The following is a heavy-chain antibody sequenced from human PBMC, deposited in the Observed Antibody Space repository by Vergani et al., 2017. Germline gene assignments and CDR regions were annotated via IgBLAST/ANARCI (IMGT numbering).Heavy chain of an antibody. V-gene: IGHV1-18*04. J-gene: IGHJ5*02. CDR1: GYTFTGYY. CDR2: INAYNGNT. CDR3: ARASYCSSTSCYIEGTKLVAGHNGFDP. Sequence: QVQLVQSGAEVKKPGASVKVSCKASGYTFTGYYMHWVRQAPGQGLEWMGWINAYNGNTNYAQKLQGRVTMTTDTSTSTAYMELSSLRSEDTAVYYCARASYCSSTSCYIEGTKLVAGHNGFDPWGQGTLVTVSS. D-gene: IGHD2-2*02.